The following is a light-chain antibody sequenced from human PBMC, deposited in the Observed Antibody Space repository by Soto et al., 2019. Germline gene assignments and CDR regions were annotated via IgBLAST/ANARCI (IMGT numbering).Light chain of an antibody. CDR1: SSNIGSET. Sequence: QSVLTQPPSASGTPGQRVTISCSGSSSNIGSETVNWYQQVPGTAPKLLIYGNNQRPSGVPDRFSGSKSGTSASLAISGLQSEDEADYYCPAWDDSLNGYVFATGTKVTVL. CDR2: GNN. J-gene: IGLJ1*01. CDR3: PAWDDSLNGYV. V-gene: IGLV1-44*01.